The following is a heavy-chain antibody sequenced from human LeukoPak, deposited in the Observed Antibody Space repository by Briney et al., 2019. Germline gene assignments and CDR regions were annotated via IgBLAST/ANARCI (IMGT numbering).Heavy chain of an antibody. CDR1: GYTFTGCY. D-gene: IGHD3-10*01. CDR2: INPNSGGT. V-gene: IGHV1-2*02. CDR3: ARGGSYYLTPIDY. J-gene: IGHJ4*02. Sequence: GASVTVSCKASGYTFTGCYMHWVRQAPGQGLEWMGWINPNSGGTNYAQKFQGRVTMTRDTSISTAYMELSRLRSDDTAVYYCARGGSYYLTPIDYWGQGTLVTVSS.